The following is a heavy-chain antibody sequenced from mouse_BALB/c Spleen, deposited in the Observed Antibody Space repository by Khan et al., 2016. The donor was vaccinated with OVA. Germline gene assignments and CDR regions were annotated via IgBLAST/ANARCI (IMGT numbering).Heavy chain of an antibody. CDR3: TRYSIMRAGYFDY. V-gene: IGHV5-6-4*01. D-gene: IGHD2-5*01. J-gene: IGHJ2*01. Sequence: EVELVESGGGLVKPGGSLKLSCAASGFTFSTYTMSWVRQTPEKRLEWVATISSGGSYTYYPDSVKGRFTISRDNATNTLNLQMRRLKSEETAMYDCTRYSIMRAGYFDYWGQGTTLTVSS. CDR2: ISSGGSYT. CDR1: GFTFSTYT.